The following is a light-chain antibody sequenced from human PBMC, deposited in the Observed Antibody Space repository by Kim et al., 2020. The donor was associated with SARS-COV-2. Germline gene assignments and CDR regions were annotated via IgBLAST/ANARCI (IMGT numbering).Light chain of an antibody. J-gene: IGKJ4*01. CDR3: QQYDNLPLT. CDR1: QDISNY. Sequence: DIQMTQSPSSLSASVGDRVTITCQASQDISNYLNWYQQKPGKAPKLLIYDASNLETGVPSRFSGSGSGTDFTFTISSLQPEDIATYYCQQYDNLPLTFGGGTQLEIK. CDR2: DAS. V-gene: IGKV1-33*01.